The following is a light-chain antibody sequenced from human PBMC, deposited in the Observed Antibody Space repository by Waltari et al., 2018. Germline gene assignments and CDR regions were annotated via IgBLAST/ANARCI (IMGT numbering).Light chain of an antibody. CDR3: QQYGISPLT. J-gene: IGKJ4*01. CDR1: QSVTNNY. CDR2: AAS. Sequence: EIVLTQSAGTRSFSPGERDTLSCRASQSVTNNYFAWYRQKPGQALKVLIYAASSRATGIPDRFSGSGSGTDFSLTIRRVEPEDFAVYFCQQYGISPLTFGGGTKVEIK. V-gene: IGKV3-20*01.